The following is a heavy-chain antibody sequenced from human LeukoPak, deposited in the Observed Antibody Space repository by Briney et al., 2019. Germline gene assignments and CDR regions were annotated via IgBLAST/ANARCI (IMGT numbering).Heavy chain of an antibody. CDR3: ARTNEYQLLWRRGRWFDP. V-gene: IGHV3-7*03. J-gene: IGHJ5*02. Sequence: GGSLRLSCAASGFTFSSYWMSWVRQAPGKGLECVANIKQDGSEKYYVDSVKGRFTISRDNAKNSLYLQMNSLRADDTAVYYCARTNEYQLLWRRGRWFDPWGQGTLVTVSS. CDR2: IKQDGSEK. D-gene: IGHD2-2*01. CDR1: GFTFSSYW.